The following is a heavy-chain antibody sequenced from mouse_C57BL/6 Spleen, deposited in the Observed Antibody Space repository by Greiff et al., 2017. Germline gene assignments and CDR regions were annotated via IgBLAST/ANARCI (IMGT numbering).Heavy chain of an antibody. D-gene: IGHD2-5*01. V-gene: IGHV1-55*01. CDR3: ARCHYSNYVGVY. Sequence: QVQLQQPGAELVKPGASVKMSCKASGYTFTSYWITWVKQRPGQGLEWIGDIYPGSGSTNYNEKFKSKATLTVDTSSSTAYMQLSSLTSEDSAVYYCARCHYSNYVGVYWGQGTTLTVSS. CDR2: IYPGSGST. CDR1: GYTFTSYW. J-gene: IGHJ2*01.